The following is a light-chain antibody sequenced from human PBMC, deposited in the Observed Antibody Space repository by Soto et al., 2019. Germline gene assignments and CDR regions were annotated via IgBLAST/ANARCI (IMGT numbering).Light chain of an antibody. Sequence: QSVLTQPPSASGTPGQRVTISCSGSTSNIGSKTVSWYQQLPGSAPRVLIYNNNERPSGVPDRFSGSKSGTSASLAISGLQSENEADYDGATWHDSLPAGFGGGTQLTVL. V-gene: IGLV1-44*01. CDR3: ATWHDSLPAG. CDR2: NNN. J-gene: IGLJ2*01. CDR1: TSNIGSKT.